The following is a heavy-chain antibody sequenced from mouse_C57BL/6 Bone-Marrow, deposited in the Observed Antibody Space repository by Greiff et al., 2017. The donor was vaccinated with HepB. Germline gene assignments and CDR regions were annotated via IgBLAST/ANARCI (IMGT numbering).Heavy chain of an antibody. D-gene: IGHD2-3*01. J-gene: IGHJ3*01. CDR1: GYTFTSYW. V-gene: IGHV1-74*01. CDR3: ARDNGDGYWAWFAY. Sequence: QVQLQQPGAELVKPGASVKVSCKASGYTFTSYWMHWVKQRPGQGLEWIGRIHPSDTDTNYNQKFKGKATLTVDKSSSTAYMQLSSLTSEDSAVYYCARDNGDGYWAWFAYWGQGTLVTVSA. CDR2: IHPSDTDT.